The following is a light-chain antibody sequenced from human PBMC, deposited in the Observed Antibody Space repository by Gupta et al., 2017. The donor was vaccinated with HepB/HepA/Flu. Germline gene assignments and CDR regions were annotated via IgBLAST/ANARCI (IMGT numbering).Light chain of an antibody. Sequence: DIVFTQSPGSLSRPPGERATLSCRTSQSVRNGLSWFQQKPGQPPRLLIYDASTRATGIPDRFSGSGSGTDFTLTITRLEPEDFAVYYCQQDGSSTFTFGQGTKLDIK. V-gene: IGKV3-20*01. CDR3: QQDGSSTFT. CDR2: DAS. J-gene: IGKJ2*01. CDR1: QSVRNGL.